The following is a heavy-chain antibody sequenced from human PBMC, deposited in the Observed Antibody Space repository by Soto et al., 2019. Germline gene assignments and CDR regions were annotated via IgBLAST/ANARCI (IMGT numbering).Heavy chain of an antibody. Sequence: QAGGSLRLSCAASGFTFSSYGMHWVRQAPGKGLEWVAVISYDGSNKYYADSVKGRFTISRDNSKNTLYLQMNSLRAEDTAVYYCAKSAANSLIAAAGHEVHYYGMDVWGQGTTVTVSS. CDR2: ISYDGSNK. CDR3: AKSAANSLIAAAGHEVHYYGMDV. V-gene: IGHV3-30*18. J-gene: IGHJ6*02. D-gene: IGHD6-13*01. CDR1: GFTFSSYG.